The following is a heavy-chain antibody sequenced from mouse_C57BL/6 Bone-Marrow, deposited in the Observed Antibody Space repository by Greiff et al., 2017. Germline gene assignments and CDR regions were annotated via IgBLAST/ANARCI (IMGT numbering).Heavy chain of an antibody. CDR2: ISGGGGNT. Sequence: EVQVVESGGGLVKPGGSLKLSCAASGFTFSSYTMSLVRQTPEKRLQWVAAISGGGGNTYYPDSGKGRFTISRDNDKNILYLQMSSLRSEDTALYYCSRQVTTVLATKYFDVWGTGTTVTVSS. CDR1: GFTFSSYT. D-gene: IGHD1-1*01. CDR3: SRQVTTVLATKYFDV. J-gene: IGHJ1*03. V-gene: IGHV5-9*01.